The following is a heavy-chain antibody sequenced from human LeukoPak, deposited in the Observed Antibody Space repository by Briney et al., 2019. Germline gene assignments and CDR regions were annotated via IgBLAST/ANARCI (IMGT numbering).Heavy chain of an antibody. CDR3: AKGGSSRLLGYY. CDR1: GFTFSSYA. V-gene: IGHV3-23*01. CDR2: ISGSGGST. Sequence: GGPLRLSCAASGFTFSSYAMSWVRQAPGKGLEWVSAISGSGGSTYYADSVKGRFTISRDNSKNTLYLQMNSLRAEDTAVYYCAKGGSSRLLGYYWGQGTLVTVSS. D-gene: IGHD2-15*01. J-gene: IGHJ4*02.